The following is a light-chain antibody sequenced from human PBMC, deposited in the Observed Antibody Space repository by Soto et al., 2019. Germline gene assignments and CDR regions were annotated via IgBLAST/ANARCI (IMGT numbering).Light chain of an antibody. CDR3: FSYTSSVTLHV. Sequence: QSALTQPASVSGSPGQSITVSCTGTSSDIGTYNFVSWYQQHPGKAPRLMIYDVSNRPSGVSNRFSGFKSGNTASLTISGLQAEDEADFYCFSYTSSVTLHVFGTGTKVTVL. CDR2: DVS. V-gene: IGLV2-14*03. J-gene: IGLJ1*01. CDR1: SSDIGTYNF.